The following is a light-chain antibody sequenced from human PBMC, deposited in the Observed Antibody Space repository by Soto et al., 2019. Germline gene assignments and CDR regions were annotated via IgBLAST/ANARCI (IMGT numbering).Light chain of an antibody. CDR3: QQSYSVPLT. CDR2: GTS. V-gene: IGKV1-39*01. CDR1: QNINTY. J-gene: IGKJ1*01. Sequence: DIQMTQSPASLSASVGDRVTLTCRASQNINTYLNWYQQKPGNAPKLLISGTSSLQSGVPSRFSGSGSGADFTLTISSLHPDDFANYYCQQSYSVPLTFGQGTKVEIK.